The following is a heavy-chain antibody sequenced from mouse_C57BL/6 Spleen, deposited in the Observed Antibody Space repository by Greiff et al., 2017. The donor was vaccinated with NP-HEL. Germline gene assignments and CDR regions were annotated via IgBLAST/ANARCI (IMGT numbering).Heavy chain of an antibody. CDR1: GYSITSGYY. CDR3: ARDPVVAKAY. D-gene: IGHD1-1*01. Sequence: EVQLQESGPGLVKPSQSLSLTCSVTGYSITSGYYWNWIRQFPGNKLEWMGYISYDGSNNYNPSLKNRISITRDTSKNQFFLKLNSVTTEDTATYYCARDPVVAKAYWGQGTLVTVSA. V-gene: IGHV3-6*01. CDR2: ISYDGSN. J-gene: IGHJ3*01.